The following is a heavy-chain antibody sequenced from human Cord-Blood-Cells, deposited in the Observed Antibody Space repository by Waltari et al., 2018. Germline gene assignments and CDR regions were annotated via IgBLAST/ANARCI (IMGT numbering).Heavy chain of an antibody. CDR2: IYYSGGT. V-gene: IGHV4-39*01. CDR1: GGSISSSRYY. J-gene: IGHJ2*01. Sequence: QLQLQESGPGLVKPSETLSLTCTVSGGSISSSRYYWGWIRQPPGKGVEWIGSIYYSGGTYYNPALKDRVTISVDTSKNQFSRKLSSVTAADTAVYYCARLRGLNWGFAPSYWYFDLWGRGTLVTVSS. D-gene: IGHD7-27*01. CDR3: ARLRGLNWGFAPSYWYFDL.